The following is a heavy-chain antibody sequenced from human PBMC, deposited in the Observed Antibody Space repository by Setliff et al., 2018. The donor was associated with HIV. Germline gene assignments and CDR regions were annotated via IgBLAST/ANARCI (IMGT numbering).Heavy chain of an antibody. CDR3: GRQVPVPGVAVTPIDY. V-gene: IGHV4-59*08. CDR2: IFYTGST. CDR1: GGSISSYY. J-gene: IGHJ4*02. Sequence: SETLSLTCTVSGGSISSYYWTWLRQFPGKGLEWLGFIFYTGSTTYNPSLNSRVTISVDTSKNQFSLKVTSVTASDTAVYYCGRQVPVPGVAVTPIDYWGQGTLVTVSS. D-gene: IGHD3-22*01.